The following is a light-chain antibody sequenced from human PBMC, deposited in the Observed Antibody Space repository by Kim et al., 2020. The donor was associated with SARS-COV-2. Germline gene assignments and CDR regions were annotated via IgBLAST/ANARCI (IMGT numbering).Light chain of an antibody. CDR2: DVN. CDR1: SSDVGDFHY. Sequence: QSVLTQPASVSGSPGQSITISCTGTSSDVGDFHYVSWYQQHPGRAPKLIIYDVNKRPSGVSSRFSGSKSGNTASLSISGLQTEDEADYYCSSYASSSASYVFGSATKVTVL. J-gene: IGLJ1*01. V-gene: IGLV2-14*01. CDR3: SSYASSSASYV.